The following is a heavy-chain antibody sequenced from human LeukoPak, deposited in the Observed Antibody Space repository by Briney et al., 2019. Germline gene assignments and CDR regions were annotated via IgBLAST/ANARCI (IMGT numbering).Heavy chain of an antibody. CDR3: ARLSHGANSEFDY. V-gene: IGHV4-28*01. Sequence: SETLSLSCAVSGYSFSSGSWWGWIRQPPGGGLEGIAYIYYTGSTYYNLSLKSRVTMSVDTSKNQFYLRLSSVTAVDTAVYYCARLSHGANSEFDYWGQGTLVTVSS. CDR1: GYSFSSGSW. D-gene: IGHD4-23*01. CDR2: IYYTGST. J-gene: IGHJ4*02.